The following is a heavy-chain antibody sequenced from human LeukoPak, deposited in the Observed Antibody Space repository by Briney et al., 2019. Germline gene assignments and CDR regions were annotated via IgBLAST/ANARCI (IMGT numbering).Heavy chain of an antibody. J-gene: IGHJ4*02. V-gene: IGHV3-21*01. CDR1: GFTFGTYS. CDR2: ISSDSDYI. D-gene: IGHD1-26*01. Sequence: GGSLRLSCRVSGFTFGTYSMNWVRQAPGGGLAWDAAISSDSDYIYYGDSMKGRFTISRDNAKTALYLEMNNLRAEDTAVYFCVRDRVPGATRGEFDFWGQGTLVTVSS. CDR3: VRDRVPGATRGEFDF.